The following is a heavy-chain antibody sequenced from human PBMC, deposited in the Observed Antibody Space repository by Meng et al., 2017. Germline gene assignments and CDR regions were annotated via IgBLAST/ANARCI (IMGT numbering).Heavy chain of an antibody. CDR2: ISYDGSNT. CDR3: ASMGY. J-gene: IGHJ4*02. V-gene: IGHV3-30*01. CDR1: GFTFSSYA. D-gene: IGHD3-10*01. Sequence: AGVVCQPGWSLSLSGAAYGFTFSSYAMHWVRQATGKGLGWVAVISYDGSNTYYADTVKGRFTISRDNSKNTLYLQMNSLRAEDTAVYYCASMGYWGQGTLVTVSS.